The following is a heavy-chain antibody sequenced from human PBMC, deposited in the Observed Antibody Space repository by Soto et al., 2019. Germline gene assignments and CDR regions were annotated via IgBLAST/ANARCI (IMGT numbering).Heavy chain of an antibody. CDR2: IIPISGTA. D-gene: IGHD2-2*01. J-gene: IGHJ6*02. V-gene: IGHV1-69*01. Sequence: QVQLVQSGAEVKKPGSSVKVSCKASGGTFSSYAISWVRQAPGQGLEWMGGIIPISGTANYAQKFQGRVTNTADESTSTAYMELSSLRSEDTAGYYCARSQGSSTSLEIYYYYYYGMDVWGQGTTVTVSS. CDR1: GGTFSSYA. CDR3: ARSQGSSTSLEIYYYYYYGMDV.